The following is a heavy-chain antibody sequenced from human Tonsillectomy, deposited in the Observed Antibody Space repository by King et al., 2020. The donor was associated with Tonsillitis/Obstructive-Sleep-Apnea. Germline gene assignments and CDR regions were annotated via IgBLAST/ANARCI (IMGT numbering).Heavy chain of an antibody. D-gene: IGHD6-19*01. CDR1: VYTLTQLS. J-gene: IGHJ4*02. CDR2: FDPEDGET. CDR3: ATGEWLVRYFDY. Sequence: QLVQSGAEVKKPGASVKVSCEVSVYTLTQLSMHWVRHAPGKGLEWMGGFDPEDGETIYAQKFQGRVTLTEDTSTDTAYMELSSLRSEDTAVYYCATGEWLVRYFDYWGQGTLVTVSS. V-gene: IGHV1-24*01.